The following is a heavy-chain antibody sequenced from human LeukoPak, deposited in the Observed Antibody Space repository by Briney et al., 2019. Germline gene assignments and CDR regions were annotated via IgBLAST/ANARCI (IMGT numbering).Heavy chain of an antibody. Sequence: PGGSLRLSCAASGFTFSSYSMTWVRQSPGKGLEWVSSISSSSSYIYYADSVKGRFTISRDNAKNSLYLQMNSLRTEDTAVYYCARGYCSGGSCYFDYWGQGTLVTVSS. J-gene: IGHJ4*02. CDR1: GFTFSSYS. CDR3: ARGYCSGGSCYFDY. CDR2: ISSSSSYI. V-gene: IGHV3-21*01. D-gene: IGHD2-15*01.